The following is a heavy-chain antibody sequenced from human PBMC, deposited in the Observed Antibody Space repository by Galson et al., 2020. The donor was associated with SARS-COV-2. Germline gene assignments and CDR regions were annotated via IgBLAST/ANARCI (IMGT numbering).Heavy chain of an antibody. J-gene: IGHJ4*02. CDR3: LVAVAGSDY. CDR1: GFTFSTYA. D-gene: IGHD6-19*01. CDR2: VSYDGTNK. Sequence: GGSLRLSCAASGFTFSTYALHWVRQAPGKGLELVAVVSYDGTNKYYADSVKGRFTISRDNSKNSLYLQMNSLRAEDTAIYWSLVAVAGSDYWGKGTLVTVST. V-gene: IGHV3-30-3*01.